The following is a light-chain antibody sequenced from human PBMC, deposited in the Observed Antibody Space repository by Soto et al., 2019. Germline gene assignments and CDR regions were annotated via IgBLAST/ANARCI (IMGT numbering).Light chain of an antibody. Sequence: VLTQPPSASGTPGQRVTISCSGSSSNIGSNYVYWYQQLPGTAPKLLIYRNNQRPSGVPDRFSGSKSGTSASLAISGLRSEDEADYYCAAWDDSLCGWVFGGGTQLTVL. J-gene: IGLJ3*02. CDR3: AAWDDSLCGWV. CDR2: RNN. V-gene: IGLV1-47*01. CDR1: SSNIGSNY.